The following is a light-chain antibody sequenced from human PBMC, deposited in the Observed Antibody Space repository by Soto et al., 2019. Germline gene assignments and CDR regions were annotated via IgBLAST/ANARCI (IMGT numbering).Light chain of an antibody. V-gene: IGKV1-5*01. CDR3: QQYNSYWT. CDR2: DAS. Sequence: DIQMTQSPSTLSASVGARVTITCRASQSISTWLAWYQQKPGKAPKLLIYDASSLESGLPSRFSGSGSGTEFTLTISSLQPDDFASYACQQYNSYWTFGQGTKVDIK. J-gene: IGKJ1*01. CDR1: QSISTW.